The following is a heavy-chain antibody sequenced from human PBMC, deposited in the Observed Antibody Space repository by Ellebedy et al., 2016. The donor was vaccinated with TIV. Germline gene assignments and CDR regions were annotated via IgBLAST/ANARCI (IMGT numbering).Heavy chain of an antibody. CDR2: INTSGGDT. CDR3: ARKPPGATSGFDY. V-gene: IGHV1-46*01. CDR1: GYTFTNYY. D-gene: IGHD1-26*01. J-gene: IGHJ4*02. Sequence: ASVKVSCKASGYTFTNYYIHWVRQAPGQGLEWMGMINTSGGDTNRPQKFQGRVTMTRDTSTSTVYMEVTSLRSEDTAMYYCARKPPGATSGFDYWGQGTLVTVSS.